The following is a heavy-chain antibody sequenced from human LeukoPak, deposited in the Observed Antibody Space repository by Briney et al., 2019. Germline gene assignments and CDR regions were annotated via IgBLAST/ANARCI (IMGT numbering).Heavy chain of an antibody. CDR3: ARGYEPIRYNWFDP. Sequence: PGGSLRLSCAASGFTFSSYAMHWVRQAPGKGLEWVAVISYDGSNKYYADSVKGRFTISRDNSKNTLYLQMNSLGAEDTAVYYCARGYEPIRYNWFDPWGQGTLVTVSS. CDR2: ISYDGSNK. CDR1: GFTFSSYA. V-gene: IGHV3-30*04. J-gene: IGHJ5*02. D-gene: IGHD3-16*01.